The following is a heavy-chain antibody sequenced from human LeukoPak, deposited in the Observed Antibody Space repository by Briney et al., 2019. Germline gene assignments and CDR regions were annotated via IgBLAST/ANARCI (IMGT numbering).Heavy chain of an antibody. V-gene: IGHV1-46*01. J-gene: IGHJ4*02. CDR3: AREKSGTYFFDY. D-gene: IGHD1-26*01. CDR1: GYTFTNYY. CDR2: INPGGVPT. Sequence: GASVKVSCKASGYTFTNYYIHWVRQAPGQGLEWMGIINPGGVPTSYAQKFQGRLIMTRDTSTSTVYMELSSLRSEDTAVYYCAREKSGTYFFDYWGQGTLVTVSS.